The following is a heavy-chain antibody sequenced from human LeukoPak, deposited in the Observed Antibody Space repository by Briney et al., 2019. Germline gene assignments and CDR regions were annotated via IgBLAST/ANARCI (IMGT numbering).Heavy chain of an antibody. D-gene: IGHD3-10*01. J-gene: IGHJ4*02. CDR3: AKGDPQRKLLWFGGGYFDY. CDR1: GFTFDDYA. V-gene: IGHV3-9*01. CDR2: ISWNSGSI. Sequence: PGGSLRLSCAASGFTFDDYAMHWVRQAPGKGLEWVSGISWNSGSIGYADFVKGRFTISRDNAKNSLYLQMNSLRAEDTALYYCAKGDPQRKLLWFGGGYFDYWGQGTLVTVSS.